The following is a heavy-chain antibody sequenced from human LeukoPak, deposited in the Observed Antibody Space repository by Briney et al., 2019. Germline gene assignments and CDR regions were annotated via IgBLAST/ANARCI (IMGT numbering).Heavy chain of an antibody. CDR2: ISGDGYRT. Sequence: GGYLRLSCAASGFTFYDYAMHWVRQVPGKGLELVSLISGDGYRTSYADSVKGRFTISRDNSKNSLYLQMNSLRREDTALYCCGKNPGEYYEYHIDYWGQGTLVSVSS. J-gene: IGHJ4*02. CDR1: GFTFYDYA. V-gene: IGHV3-43*02. D-gene: IGHD5-12*01. CDR3: GKNPGEYYEYHIDY.